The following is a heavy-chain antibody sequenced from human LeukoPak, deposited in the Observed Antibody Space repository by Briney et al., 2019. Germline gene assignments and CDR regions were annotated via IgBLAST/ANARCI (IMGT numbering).Heavy chain of an antibody. CDR2: MWYDGSKE. Sequence: GGSLRLSCAASGFTLSSHGMHWVRQAPGKGLEWVAGMWYDGSKEDYADSVKGRFTISGDMSKNTLNLQMNSLRVEDTAMLYCARDLSFGSLDFRGQGTLVTVSS. CDR3: ARDLSFGSLDF. J-gene: IGHJ4*02. CDR1: GFTLSSHG. D-gene: IGHD1-26*01. V-gene: IGHV3-33*01.